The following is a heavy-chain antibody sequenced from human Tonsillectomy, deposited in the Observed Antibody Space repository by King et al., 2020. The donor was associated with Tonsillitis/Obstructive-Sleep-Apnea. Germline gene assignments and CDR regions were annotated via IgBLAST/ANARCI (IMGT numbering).Heavy chain of an antibody. J-gene: IGHJ5*02. Sequence: QLVQSGGGLVKPGGSLRLSCAASGFTFSDYYMSWIRQAPGKGLEWVSYISSSSSSPNYADSVKARFTIPRDNAKNSLYLQMNSLRAEDTAVYYCARVSTGDYGGNSDWFDPWGQGTLVTVSS. CDR1: GFTFSDYY. CDR2: ISSSSSSP. D-gene: IGHD4-23*01. V-gene: IGHV3-11*05. CDR3: ARVSTGDYGGNSDWFDP.